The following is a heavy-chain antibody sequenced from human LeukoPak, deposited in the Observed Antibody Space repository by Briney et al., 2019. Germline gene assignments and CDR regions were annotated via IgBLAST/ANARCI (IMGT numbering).Heavy chain of an antibody. D-gene: IGHD1-7*01. CDR1: GFTFSNYA. Sequence: PGGSLRLSCVASGFTFSNYAMSWVRQAPGKGLEWVSSISDGGGGTYYADSVKGRFTISRDNSKNTLYLQMNSLRAEDTAVYYCAKEGPLTGTDPFDYWGQGTLVTVSS. V-gene: IGHV3-23*01. CDR3: AKEGPLTGTDPFDY. J-gene: IGHJ4*02. CDR2: ISDGGGGT.